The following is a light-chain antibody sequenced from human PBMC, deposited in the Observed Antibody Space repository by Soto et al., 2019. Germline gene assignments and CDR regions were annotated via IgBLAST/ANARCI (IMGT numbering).Light chain of an antibody. CDR1: QSISNW. V-gene: IGKV1-5*03. CDR3: QQYDRFSYT. CDR2: KAS. J-gene: IGKJ2*01. Sequence: DIQMTQSPSTLSASVGDTVTITCRASQSISNWLAWSQQKPGQAPKLLIHKASTLESGAPSRFSGSGSGTEFTVTMSSLQPDDFATFYCQQYDRFSYTFGQGTKLEIK.